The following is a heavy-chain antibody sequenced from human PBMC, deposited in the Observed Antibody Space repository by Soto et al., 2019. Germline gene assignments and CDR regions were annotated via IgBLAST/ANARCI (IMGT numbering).Heavy chain of an antibody. CDR3: ASYRYDY. CDR1: GDSISSNSAA. CDR2: TYYRSRWYH. D-gene: IGHD4-4*01. J-gene: IGHJ4*02. Sequence: SQTLSLTCAISGDSISSNSAAWNWIRQSPTRGFEWLGRTYYRSRWYHDYAVSVKSRIIINPDTSKNQVSLQLNSVTPDDTAVYYCASYRYDYWGQGTVVTVSS. V-gene: IGHV6-1*01.